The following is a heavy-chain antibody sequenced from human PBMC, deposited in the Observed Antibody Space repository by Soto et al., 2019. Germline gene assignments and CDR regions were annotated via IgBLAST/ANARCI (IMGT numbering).Heavy chain of an antibody. V-gene: IGHV3-30-3*01. Sequence: QVQLVESGGGVVQPGRSLRLSCAASGFTFSSYAMHWVRQAPGKGLEWVAVISYDGSNKYYADSVKGRFTNSRDNSKNTLYLQMNSLSAEDTAVYYCARDPLWGTAMVLWYFDLWGRGTLVTVSS. J-gene: IGHJ2*01. CDR1: GFTFSSYA. CDR2: ISYDGSNK. CDR3: ARDPLWGTAMVLWYFDL. D-gene: IGHD5-18*01.